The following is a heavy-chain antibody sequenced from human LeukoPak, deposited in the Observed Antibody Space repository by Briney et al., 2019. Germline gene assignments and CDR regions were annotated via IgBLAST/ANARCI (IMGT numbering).Heavy chain of an antibody. CDR3: SRWTGTTGLDY. Sequence: GASVKVSCKASGYSFSSYYMHWVRQAPGQGLEWMGIINPSGGSTTYAQKFRDRVTMTRDTSTTTVYMELSSLKSEDTAVYYCSRWTGTTGLDYWGQGTLVTVSS. CDR2: INPSGGST. D-gene: IGHD1-1*01. J-gene: IGHJ4*02. V-gene: IGHV1-46*01. CDR1: GYSFSSYY.